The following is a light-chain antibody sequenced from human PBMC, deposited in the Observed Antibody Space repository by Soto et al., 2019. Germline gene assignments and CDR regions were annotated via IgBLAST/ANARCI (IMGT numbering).Light chain of an antibody. J-gene: IGLJ2*01. Sequence: QSVLTQPPSASGTPGQRVTISCSGSSSNIPDNYVYWYQQLPGTAPKLLIYRSDQRPSGVPDRFSGSKSGASASLAIGGLRSEDEADYFCAAWDDSLSGQIVFGGGTKLTVL. CDR2: RSD. V-gene: IGLV1-47*01. CDR1: SSNIPDNY. CDR3: AAWDDSLSGQIV.